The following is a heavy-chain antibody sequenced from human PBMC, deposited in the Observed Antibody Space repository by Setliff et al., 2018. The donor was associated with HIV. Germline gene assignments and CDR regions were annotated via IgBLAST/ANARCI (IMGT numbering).Heavy chain of an antibody. J-gene: IGHJ4*02. CDR3: AQGSDPQLVTLFAY. CDR1: GFIFDDYA. CDR2: INWNSGSR. D-gene: IGHD6-6*01. V-gene: IGHV3-9*01. Sequence: SLRLSCAVSGFIFDDYAMHWVRQAPGKGLEWVSGINWNSGSRAYADSVKGRFIISRDNAKNSLYLQMNSLRTDDTALYYCAQGSDPQLVTLFAYWGQGTLVTVSS.